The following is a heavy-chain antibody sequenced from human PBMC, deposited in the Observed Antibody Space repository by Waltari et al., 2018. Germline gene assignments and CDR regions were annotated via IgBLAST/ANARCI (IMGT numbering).Heavy chain of an antibody. V-gene: IGHV1-69*01. CDR1: GGTFSSYA. CDR2: IIPIFGTA. Sequence: QVQLVQSGAEVKKPGSSVKVSCKASGGTFSSYAISWVRQAPGQGLAWMGGIIPIFGTANYAQKFQGRVTITADESTSTAYMELSSLRSEDTAVYYCARGKSPEYYYDFWSGYDYYGMDVWGQGTTVTVSS. J-gene: IGHJ6*02. D-gene: IGHD3-3*01. CDR3: ARGKSPEYYYDFWSGYDYYGMDV.